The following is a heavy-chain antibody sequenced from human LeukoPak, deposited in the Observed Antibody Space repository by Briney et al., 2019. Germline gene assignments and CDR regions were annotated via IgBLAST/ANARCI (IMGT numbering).Heavy chain of an antibody. J-gene: IGHJ5*02. CDR3: ARGANTDYDSRDNWFDP. V-gene: IGHV1-69*13. CDR1: GGTFSSYA. Sequence: ASVKVSCKASGGTFSSYAISWVRQAPGQGLEWMGGIIPSFGTANYAQKFQGRVAITADGSTSTAYMELSSLRSEDTAVYYCARGANTDYDSRDNWFDPWGQGTLVTVSS. CDR2: IIPSFGTA. D-gene: IGHD3-22*01.